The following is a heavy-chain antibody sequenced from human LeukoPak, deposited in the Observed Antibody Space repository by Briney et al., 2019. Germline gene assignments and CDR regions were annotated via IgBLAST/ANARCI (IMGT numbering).Heavy chain of an antibody. CDR2: ISTYNRNT. D-gene: IGHD3-10*01. Sequence: GASVKVSCKASGYTFTSYAMHWVRQAPGQRLEWMGWISTYNRNTNYAQKLQGRVTMTTDTSTSTAYMELSSLRSEDTAVYYCARRIPTTKNYYGSGSYYNSYDYWGQGTLVTVSS. CDR3: ARRIPTTKNYYGSGSYYNSYDY. J-gene: IGHJ4*02. CDR1: GYTFTSYA. V-gene: IGHV1-3*04.